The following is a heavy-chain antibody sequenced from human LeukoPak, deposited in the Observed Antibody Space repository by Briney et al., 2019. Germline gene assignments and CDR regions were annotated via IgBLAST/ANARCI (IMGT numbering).Heavy chain of an antibody. CDR2: VSGSSNI. Sequence: GGSLRLSCAASGFTFSSYTRNWVRQAPGEGLEWVSTVSGSSNIHYSDSVKGRFTISRDNARNSLYLQMNSLRDEDTAVYYCARDGLHTAHFDYWGQGTLVTVSS. J-gene: IGHJ4*02. V-gene: IGHV3-48*02. CDR3: ARDGLHTAHFDY. D-gene: IGHD5-18*01. CDR1: GFTFSSYT.